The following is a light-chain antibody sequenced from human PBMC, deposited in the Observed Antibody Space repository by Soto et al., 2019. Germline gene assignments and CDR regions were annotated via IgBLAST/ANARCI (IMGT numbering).Light chain of an antibody. J-gene: IGKJ2*01. V-gene: IGKV3-20*01. Sequence: EIVLTQSPGTLSLSPGERATLSCRASQSVSSSYLAWYQQKPGQAPRLLIYGASSRATGIPDRFSGSGSWTNFTLNISRLEPEDFAVYYCQQYCSSSYTFGQGTKLEIK. CDR2: GAS. CDR3: QQYCSSSYT. CDR1: QSVSSSY.